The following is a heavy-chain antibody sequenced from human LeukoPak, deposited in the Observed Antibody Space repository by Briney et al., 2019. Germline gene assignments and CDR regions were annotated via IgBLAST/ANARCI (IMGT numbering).Heavy chain of an antibody. D-gene: IGHD2-8*01. CDR2: IYNSGTT. Sequence: SETLSLTCTVSGGSITSNYCNWIRQPAGKGLEWIGRIYNSGTTNYNPSLKSRVTMSMDTSKNEFSLKLSSVTAADTAVYFCARDPLYDINGNYFDTWGQGTLVTVSS. CDR3: ARDPLYDINGNYFDT. J-gene: IGHJ5*02. V-gene: IGHV4-4*07. CDR1: GGSITSNY.